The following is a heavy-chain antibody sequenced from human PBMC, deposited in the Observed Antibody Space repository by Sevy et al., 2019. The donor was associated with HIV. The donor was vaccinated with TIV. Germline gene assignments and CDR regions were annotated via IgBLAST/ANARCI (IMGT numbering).Heavy chain of an antibody. V-gene: IGHV3-33*01. CDR3: ARDRLGITISAEWGGGMDV. D-gene: IGHD3-3*01. CDR1: GFTLSSYG. Sequence: GGSLRLSCATSGFTLSSYGMHWVRQAPGKGLEWVAVIRYDGSNKYYAHSVKGRFTISRDNSKNTLYLQMNSPRAEDTAVYYCARDRLGITISAEWGGGMDVWGQGTTVTVSS. CDR2: IRYDGSNK. J-gene: IGHJ6*02.